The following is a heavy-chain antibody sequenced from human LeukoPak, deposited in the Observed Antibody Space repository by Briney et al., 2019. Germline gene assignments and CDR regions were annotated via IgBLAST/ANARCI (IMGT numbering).Heavy chain of an antibody. Sequence: SVKVSYKASGGTFSSYAISWVRQAPGQGLEWMGGIIPIFGTANYAQKFQGRVTITADESTSTAYMELSSLRSEDTAVYYCARSTQNYDFWSGYYYYYYYGMDVWGQGTTVTVSS. V-gene: IGHV1-69*13. J-gene: IGHJ6*02. CDR1: GGTFSSYA. CDR3: ARSTQNYDFWSGYYYYYYYGMDV. D-gene: IGHD3-3*01. CDR2: IIPIFGTA.